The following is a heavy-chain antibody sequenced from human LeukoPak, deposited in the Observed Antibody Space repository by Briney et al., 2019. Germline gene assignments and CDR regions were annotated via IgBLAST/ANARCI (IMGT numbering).Heavy chain of an antibody. Sequence: GGSLRLPCAASGFTFSSYWMSWVRQAPGKGLEWVANIKQDGSEKYYVDSVKGRFTMSRDNVKNTLYLQMNSLRVEDTAVYYCARDPRNVGLAPWGQGTLVTVSS. D-gene: IGHD2-15*01. CDR1: GFTFSSYW. V-gene: IGHV3-7*01. CDR3: ARDPRNVGLAP. J-gene: IGHJ5*02. CDR2: IKQDGSEK.